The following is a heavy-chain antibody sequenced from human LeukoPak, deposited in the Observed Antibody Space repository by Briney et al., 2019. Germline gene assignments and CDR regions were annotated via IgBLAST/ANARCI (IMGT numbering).Heavy chain of an antibody. D-gene: IGHD2-2*01. V-gene: IGHV1-46*01. Sequence: AASVKVSCKASGYTFTSYYMHWVRQAPGQGLEWMGIINPSGGSTSYAQKFQGRVTMTRDTSTSTVYIELSSLRSEDTAVYYCARGLGRSSSTSWSELYYFDYWGQGTLVTVSS. CDR2: INPSGGST. CDR3: ARGLGRSSSTSWSELYYFDY. J-gene: IGHJ4*02. CDR1: GYTFTSYY.